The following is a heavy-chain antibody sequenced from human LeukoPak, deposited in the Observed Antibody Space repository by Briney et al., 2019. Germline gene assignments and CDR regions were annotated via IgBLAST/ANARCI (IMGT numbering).Heavy chain of an antibody. CDR3: YLPFYGTKLGFDP. Sequence: PGRSLRLSCAASGFTFSSYAMHWVRQAPGKGLEWVAVISYDGSNKYYADSVKGRFTISRDNSKNTLYLQMNSLRAEDTAVYYCYLPFYGTKLGFDPWGQGTLVTVSS. CDR2: ISYDGSNK. CDR1: GFTFSSYA. V-gene: IGHV3-30*04. J-gene: IGHJ5*02. D-gene: IGHD2/OR15-2a*01.